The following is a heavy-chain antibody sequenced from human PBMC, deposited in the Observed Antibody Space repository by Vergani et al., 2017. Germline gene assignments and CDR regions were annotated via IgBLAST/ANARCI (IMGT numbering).Heavy chain of an antibody. CDR3: AHVAPTSYYYDGMDV. Sequence: QVQLQESGPGLVKPSETLSLTCTVSGGSISSYYWGWIRQPPGKGLEWIGSIYYSGSTYYNPSLKSRVTISVDTSKNQFSLKLSSVTAADTAVYYWAHVAPTSYYYDGMDVWGQGTTVTVSS. V-gene: IGHV4-39*01. CDR1: GGSISSYY. D-gene: IGHD2-15*01. J-gene: IGHJ6*02. CDR2: IYYSGST.